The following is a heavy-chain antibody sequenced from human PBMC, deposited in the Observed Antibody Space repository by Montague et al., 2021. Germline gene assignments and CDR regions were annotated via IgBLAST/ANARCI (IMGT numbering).Heavy chain of an antibody. CDR2: MYNSGST. V-gene: IGHV4-31*03. D-gene: IGHD6-13*01. CDR3: ARGRLATGGFDY. J-gene: IGHJ4*02. Sequence: TLSLTCTVSGDSLSSVGYSWTWIRQHPGKGLEWIGYMYNSGSTYYNPSLKSRVTISVDTSKNHFSLRLTSVTAADTAVYYCARGRLATGGFDYWGQGTLVTVSS. CDR1: GDSLSSVGYS.